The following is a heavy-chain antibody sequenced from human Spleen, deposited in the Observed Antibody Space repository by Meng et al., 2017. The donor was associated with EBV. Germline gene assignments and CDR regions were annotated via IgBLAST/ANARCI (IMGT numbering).Heavy chain of an antibody. J-gene: IGHJ4*02. D-gene: IGHD1-26*01. CDR1: GFTLSSYW. CDR3: AKDCFGAKDS. CDR2: INSDGNVI. V-gene: IGHV3-74*01. Sequence: EVQVIESGGGLVQPGGSLRLSCADSGFTLSSYWVHWVRQAPGKGLVWVSRINSDGNVITYADSVKGRFTISRDNAKNTAYLQMNNVRVEDTAVYYCAKDCFGAKDSWGQGTLVTVSS.